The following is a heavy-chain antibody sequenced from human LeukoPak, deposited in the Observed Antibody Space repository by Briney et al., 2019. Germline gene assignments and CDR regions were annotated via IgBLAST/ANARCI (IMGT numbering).Heavy chain of an antibody. J-gene: IGHJ3*02. CDR2: INPHSGAT. CDR1: GYTFSAYY. Sequence: ASVKVSCKASGYTFSAYYIHWVRQAPGQGPEWMGWINPHSGATNYAQKFQGRVTMTRDTSISTAYMELSRLRSDDTAVYYCARDSDAFDIWGQGTMVTVSS. V-gene: IGHV1-2*02. CDR3: ARDSDAFDI.